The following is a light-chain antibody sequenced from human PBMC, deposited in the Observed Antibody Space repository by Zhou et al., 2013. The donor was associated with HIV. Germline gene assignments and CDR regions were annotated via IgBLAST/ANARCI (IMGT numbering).Light chain of an antibody. CDR2: LGS. CDR3: MQALQTPWT. Sequence: DIVMTQSPLSLPVTPGEPASISCRSSQSLLHSNGKTYLDWYLQKPGQSPQLLIYLGSNRASGVPDRFSGSGSGTDFTLQISRVEAEDVGVYYCMQALQTPWTFGQGTKVE. CDR1: QSLLHSNGKTY. J-gene: IGKJ1*01. V-gene: IGKV2-28*01.